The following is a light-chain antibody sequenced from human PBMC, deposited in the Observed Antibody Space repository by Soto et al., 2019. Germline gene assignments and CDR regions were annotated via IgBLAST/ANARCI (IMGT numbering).Light chain of an antibody. CDR3: QQYVRSLPIT. CDR1: QSVSSSY. J-gene: IGKJ3*01. V-gene: IGKV3-20*01. Sequence: EIVLTQSPGTLSLSPGERATLSCRASQSVSSSYLAWYQQKPGQAPRLVIYAASTRATGIPDRFSGSGSGTDFNLTISRLEPEDFAVYYCQQYVRSLPITFGPGTKVDIK. CDR2: AAS.